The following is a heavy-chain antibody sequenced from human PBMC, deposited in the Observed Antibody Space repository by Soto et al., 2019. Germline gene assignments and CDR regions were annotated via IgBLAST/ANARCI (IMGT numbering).Heavy chain of an antibody. CDR1: GGSISSSSYY. V-gene: IGHV4-39*01. Sequence: SETLSLTCTVSGGSISSSSYYWGWIRQPPGKGLEWIGSIYYSGSTYYNPSLKSRVTISVDTSKNQFSLKLSSVTAADTAVYYCATVTIFGVVNLDYWGQGTLVTVSS. J-gene: IGHJ4*02. CDR2: IYYSGST. CDR3: ATVTIFGVVNLDY. D-gene: IGHD3-3*01.